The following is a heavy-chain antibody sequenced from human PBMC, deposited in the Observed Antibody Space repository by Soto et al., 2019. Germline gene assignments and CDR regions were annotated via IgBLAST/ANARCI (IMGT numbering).Heavy chain of an antibody. V-gene: IGHV4-59*01. D-gene: IGHD4-17*01. CDR2: IYYSGST. CDR3: ARGPTTTVVTSALFDY. J-gene: IGHJ4*02. Sequence: SETLSLTCTVSGGSISSYYWSWIRQPPGKGLEWIGYIYYSGSTNYNPSLKSRVTISVDTSKNQFSLKLSSVTAADTAVYYCARGPTTTVVTSALFDYWGQGTLVTVSS. CDR1: GGSISSYY.